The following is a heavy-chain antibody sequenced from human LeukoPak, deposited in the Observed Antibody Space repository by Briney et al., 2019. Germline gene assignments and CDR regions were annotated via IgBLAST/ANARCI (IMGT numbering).Heavy chain of an antibody. CDR1: GFTFSNFG. CDR3: ARDRGDGYDNYGMDV. J-gene: IGHJ6*02. V-gene: IGHV3-30*03. CDR2: ISYDGSSK. Sequence: GGSLRLSCAASGFTFSNFGMHWVRQAPGKGLEWVAVISYDGSSKYYADSVKGRFTISRDNSKNTLYLQMNSLRAEDTAVYYCARDRGDGYDNYGMDVWGQGTTVTVSS. D-gene: IGHD3-10*01.